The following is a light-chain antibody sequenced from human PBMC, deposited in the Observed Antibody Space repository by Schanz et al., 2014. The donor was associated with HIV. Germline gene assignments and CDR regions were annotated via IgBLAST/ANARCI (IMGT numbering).Light chain of an antibody. CDR3: ASYTNSATFV. CDR2: DVS. Sequence: QSVLTQPASVSGSPGQSISISCTGTSGDVGSYNYVSWYQQHPGKAPKLMIYDVSNRPSGVSNRFSGSKSGNTASLTISGLQAEDEADYYCASYTNSATFVFGTGTKLTVL. V-gene: IGLV2-14*03. J-gene: IGLJ1*01. CDR1: SGDVGSYNY.